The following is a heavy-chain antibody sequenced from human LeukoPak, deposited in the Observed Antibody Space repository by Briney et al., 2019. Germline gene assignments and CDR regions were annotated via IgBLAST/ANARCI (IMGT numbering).Heavy chain of an antibody. CDR3: ARGPTISETGYFDY. CDR2: INHRGDT. CDR1: GGSFSAYY. V-gene: IGHV4-34*01. D-gene: IGHD1-1*01. J-gene: IGHJ4*03. Sequence: NPSETLSLTCAVYGGSFSAYYWSWIRQSPRKGLEWIAEINHRGDTNYNPSVKSRVSISVDTSKNQFSLKVTSLTAADTAVYYCARGPTISETGYFDYWGQGTLVTVSS.